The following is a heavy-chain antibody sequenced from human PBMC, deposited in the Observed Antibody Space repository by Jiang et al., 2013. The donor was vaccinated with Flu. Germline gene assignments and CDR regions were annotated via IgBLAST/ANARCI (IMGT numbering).Heavy chain of an antibody. CDR3: AHRLHDYDNIGYPFDF. J-gene: IGHJ4*02. CDR2: FTGMVIK. Sequence: TCTFSGFSLXVGGVGVADPVSPPERPWSGLQSFTGMVIKHYSPSLKNRLTISKDTSENQVFLTMTNMGPVDTATYYCAHRLHDYDNIGYPFDFWGQGTLVTVSS. V-gene: IGHV2-5*02. CDR1: GFSLXVGGVG. D-gene: IGHD3-22*01.